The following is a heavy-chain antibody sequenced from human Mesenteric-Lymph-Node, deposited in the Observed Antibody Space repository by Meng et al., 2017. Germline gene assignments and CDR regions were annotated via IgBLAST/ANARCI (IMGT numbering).Heavy chain of an antibody. CDR1: GFTFSSYE. CDR2: ISSSGSTI. V-gene: IGHV3-48*03. Sequence: GESLKISCAASGFTFSSYEMNWVRQAPGKGLEWVSYISSSGSTIYYADSVKGRFTISRDNSKNILYLQMNSLRVDDTAIYYCATDIGSAPFDYWGQGTLVTVSS. J-gene: IGHJ4*02. D-gene: IGHD2-15*01. CDR3: ATDIGSAPFDY.